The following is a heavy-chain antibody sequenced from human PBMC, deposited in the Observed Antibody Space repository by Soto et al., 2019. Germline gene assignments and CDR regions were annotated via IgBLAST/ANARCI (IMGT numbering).Heavy chain of an antibody. CDR1: RGTFSSYA. J-gene: IGHJ6*02. Sequence: QVQLVQSGAEVKKPGSSVKVSCKASRGTFSSYAISWVRQAPGQGLEWMGGIIPIFGTANYAQKFQGRVTITADESTSTAYMELSSLRSEDTAVYYCASTIFGVVVTYYGMDVWGQGTTVTVSS. CDR2: IIPIFGTA. V-gene: IGHV1-69*01. D-gene: IGHD3-3*01. CDR3: ASTIFGVVVTYYGMDV.